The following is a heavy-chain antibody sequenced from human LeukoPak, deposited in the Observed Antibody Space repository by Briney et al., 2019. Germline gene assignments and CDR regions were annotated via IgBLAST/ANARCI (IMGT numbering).Heavy chain of an antibody. D-gene: IGHD2-2*01. V-gene: IGHV1-69*04. Sequence: ASVKVSCKASGYTFTSYDINWVRQAPGQGLEWMGRIIPILGIANYAQKFQGRVTITADKSTSTAYMELSSLRSEDTAVYYCARGYQLLNGDYYYYGMDVWGQGTTVTVSS. CDR1: GYTFTSYD. J-gene: IGHJ6*02. CDR3: ARGYQLLNGDYYYYGMDV. CDR2: IIPILGIA.